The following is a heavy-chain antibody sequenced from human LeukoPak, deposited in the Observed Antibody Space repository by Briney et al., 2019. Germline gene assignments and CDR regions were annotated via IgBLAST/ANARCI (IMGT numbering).Heavy chain of an antibody. J-gene: IGHJ5*02. CDR2: ITTISHYI. Sequence: PGGSLRLSCAASGFTLSDYHMNWVRQAPGKGLEWLSSITTISHYIYYAGAVRGRFTISRDNAKNSLYLQMNSSRGEDTAVYYCARSGCPGTYHQLRYNWFDPWGQGTLVTVSS. V-gene: IGHV3-21*01. D-gene: IGHD3-10*02. CDR3: ARSGCPGTYHQLRYNWFDP. CDR1: GFTLSDYH.